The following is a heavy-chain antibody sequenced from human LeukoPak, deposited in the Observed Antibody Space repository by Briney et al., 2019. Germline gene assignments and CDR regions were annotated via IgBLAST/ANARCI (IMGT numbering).Heavy chain of an antibody. V-gene: IGHV1-18*01. CDR3: AGMYFDILTGYSPFDY. D-gene: IGHD3-9*01. Sequence: GASVKVSCKASGYTFTSYGISWVRQAPGQGLEWMGWISAYNGNTNYAQKLQGRVTMTTDTSTSTAYMELRSLRSDDTAVYYCAGMYFDILTGYSPFDYWGQGTPVPGSS. CDR1: GYTFTSYG. CDR2: ISAYNGNT. J-gene: IGHJ4*02.